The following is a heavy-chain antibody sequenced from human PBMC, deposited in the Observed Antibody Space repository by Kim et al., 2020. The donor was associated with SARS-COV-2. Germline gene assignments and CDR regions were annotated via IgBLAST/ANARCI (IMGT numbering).Heavy chain of an antibody. CDR2: ISGSSSYM. CDR1: GFTFSTYS. D-gene: IGHD5-12*01. J-gene: IGHJ6*02. CDR3: AREGYGAYGMDV. Sequence: GGSLRLSCAASGFTFSTYSMNWVRQAPGKGLEWVSFISGSSSYMYYADSVKGRFSISRDNAKNSLYLQMNSLRGEDTAVYYCAREGYGAYGMDVWGQGTTVTVSS. V-gene: IGHV3-21*01.